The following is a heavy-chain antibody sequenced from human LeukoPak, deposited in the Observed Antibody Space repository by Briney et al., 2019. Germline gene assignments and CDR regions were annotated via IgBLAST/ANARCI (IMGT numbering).Heavy chain of an antibody. J-gene: IGHJ4*02. CDR3: ARAGQGYYYDTSAYYFDY. CDR1: GYTFTNFG. V-gene: IGHV1-18*01. CDR2: ISAYNGNP. Sequence: ASVKVSCGASGYTFTNFGISWVRQAPGQGLEWIAWISAYNGNPTYAQKLQGRVTVTTDTSTNTAYMELRSLTSDDTAVYFCARAGQGYYYDTSAYYFDYWGQGTLVTVSS. D-gene: IGHD3-22*01.